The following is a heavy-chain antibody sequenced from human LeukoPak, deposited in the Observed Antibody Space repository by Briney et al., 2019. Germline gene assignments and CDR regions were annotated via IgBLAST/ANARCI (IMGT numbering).Heavy chain of an antibody. V-gene: IGHV6-1*01. CDR3: ARSGAMVNRYFDY. D-gene: IGHD5-18*01. CDR2: TYYRSKWYN. CDR1: GDSVSSNSAA. Sequence: SRTLSLTCAISGDSVSSNSAAWNRIRQSPSRGLEWLGRTYYRSKWYNDYAVSVKSRITINPDTSKNQFSLQLNSVTPEDTAVYYCARSGAMVNRYFDYWGQGTLVTVSS. J-gene: IGHJ4*02.